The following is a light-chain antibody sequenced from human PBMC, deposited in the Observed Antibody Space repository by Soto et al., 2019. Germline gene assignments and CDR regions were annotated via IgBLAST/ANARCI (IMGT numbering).Light chain of an antibody. CDR1: QRINTY. CDR3: KQWYNNPT. V-gene: IGKV1-39*01. CDR2: GAS. Sequence: DIQMTQSPLSLSASVGDRVTITCRASQRINTYLNWYQQKPGEAPKLLIFGASTFQSGIPSRFIGSGSGTDFTLTISSLQPEDLGTYHCKQWYNNPTVGQGTKVEIK. J-gene: IGKJ1*01.